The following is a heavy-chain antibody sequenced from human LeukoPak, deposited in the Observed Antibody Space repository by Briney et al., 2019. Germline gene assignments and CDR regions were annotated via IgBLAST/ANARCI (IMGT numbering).Heavy chain of an antibody. J-gene: IGHJ3*02. Sequence: SETLSLTCTVSGGSISSYYWSWIRQPPGKGLEWIGYIYYSWSTNYNPSLKSRVTISVDTSKNQFSVNLSSVTAADTAVYYCASYCSITNCYKRAFHIWGQGTVVTVSS. CDR2: IYYSWST. V-gene: IGHV4-59*08. CDR3: ASYCSITNCYKRAFHI. D-gene: IGHD2-2*02. CDR1: GGSISSYY.